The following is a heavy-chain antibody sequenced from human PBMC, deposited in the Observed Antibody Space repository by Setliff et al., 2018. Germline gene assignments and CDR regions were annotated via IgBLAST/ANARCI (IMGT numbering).Heavy chain of an antibody. D-gene: IGHD6-19*01. Sequence: ASVKVSCKASGYTFTNYGITWVRQAPGQGLEWMGWLSAYDGNTKFAQNIQGRVTLTTDTPTSTAYMELRSLRSDDTAVYYCARSPPNRGSGSGWYGDFWGQGTLVTVSS. V-gene: IGHV1-18*01. CDR1: GYTFTNYG. CDR3: ARSPPNRGSGSGWYGDF. J-gene: IGHJ4*02. CDR2: LSAYDGNT.